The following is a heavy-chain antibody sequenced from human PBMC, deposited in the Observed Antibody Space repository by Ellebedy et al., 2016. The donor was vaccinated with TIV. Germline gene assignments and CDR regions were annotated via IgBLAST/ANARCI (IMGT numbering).Heavy chain of an antibody. J-gene: IGHJ4*02. CDR2: IKQDGSEK. CDR3: ARGLTGYYPHFDY. D-gene: IGHD3-9*01. V-gene: IGHV3-7*03. CDR1: GFTVSSYW. Sequence: GGSLRLXXAASGFTVSSYWMSWVRQAPGKGLEWVANIKQDGSEKYYVDSVKGRFTISRDNAKNSLYLQMNSLRAEDTAVYYCARGLTGYYPHFDYWGQGTLVTVSS.